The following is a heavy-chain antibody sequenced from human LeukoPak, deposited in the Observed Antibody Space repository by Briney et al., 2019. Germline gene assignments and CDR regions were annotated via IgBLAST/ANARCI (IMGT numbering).Heavy chain of an antibody. CDR3: ATGQTGTGEFYFDY. CDR1: AYTLTELS. J-gene: IGHJ4*02. D-gene: IGHD3-9*01. CDR2: FDPEDGET. Sequence: ASVKVSCKVSAYTLTELSMHWVRQAPGKGREGMGGFDPEDGETIYAQKFQGRVTMTEDTSPDTAYMELSSLRSEDTAVYYCATGQTGTGEFYFDYWGQGTLVTVSS. V-gene: IGHV1-24*01.